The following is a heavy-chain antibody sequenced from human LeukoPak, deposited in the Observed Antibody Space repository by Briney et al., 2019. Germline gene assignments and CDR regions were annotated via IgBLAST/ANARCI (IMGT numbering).Heavy chain of an antibody. Sequence: ASVKVSCKPSGYTFTDFYIHWVRQAPGKGLEYMGRINTHNGGTVYDLQFQGRLSMTRYTSISTAYMELQSLRSEDTAVYYCARDHDYEGLKGNYWGRGTMVTVSS. D-gene: IGHD3-16*01. CDR2: INTHNGGT. CDR3: ARDHDYEGLKGNY. CDR1: GYTFTDFY. V-gene: IGHV1-2*06. J-gene: IGHJ4*02.